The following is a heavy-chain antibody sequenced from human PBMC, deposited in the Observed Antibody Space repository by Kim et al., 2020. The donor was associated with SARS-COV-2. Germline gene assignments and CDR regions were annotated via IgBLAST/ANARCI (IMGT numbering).Heavy chain of an antibody. V-gene: IGHV4-59*01. CDR1: GGSISSYY. J-gene: IGHJ6*02. CDR2: IYYSGST. CDR3: ARDGVVRGVIRWHYYGMDV. D-gene: IGHD3-10*01. Sequence: SETLSLTCTVSGGSISSYYWSWIRQPPGKGLEWIGYIYYSGSTNYNPSLKSRVTISVDTSKNQFSLKLSSVTAADTAVYYCARDGVVRGVIRWHYYGMDVWGQGTTVTVSS.